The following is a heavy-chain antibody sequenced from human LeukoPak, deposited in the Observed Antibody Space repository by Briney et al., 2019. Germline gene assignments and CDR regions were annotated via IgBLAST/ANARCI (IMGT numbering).Heavy chain of an antibody. CDR3: ARGDYYDDCGYSD. J-gene: IGHJ4*02. D-gene: IGHD3-22*01. V-gene: IGHV3-53*04. Sequence: GGSLRLSCVVSGFTLSTTYMSWVRQAPGKGLEWVSILYRGGATYYAASVKGRFSISRHDSSNTLFLQMNSLRPEDTAVYYCARGDYYDDCGYSDWGQGTLVTVSS. CDR1: GFTLSTTY. CDR2: LYRGGAT.